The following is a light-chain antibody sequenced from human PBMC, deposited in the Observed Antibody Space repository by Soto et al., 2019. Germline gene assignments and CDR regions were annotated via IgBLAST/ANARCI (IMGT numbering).Light chain of an antibody. J-gene: IGKJ4*01. CDR3: QQYGSSALT. Sequence: EIVLTQSPGTLSLSPGERATLSCRASQSVRSYYLAWYQQKPGQAPRLLIYAASSRATGIPDRFSGSGSGTDFTLTISRLEPEDFAVYYCQQYGSSALTFGGGTKVDIK. V-gene: IGKV3-20*01. CDR2: AAS. CDR1: QSVRSYY.